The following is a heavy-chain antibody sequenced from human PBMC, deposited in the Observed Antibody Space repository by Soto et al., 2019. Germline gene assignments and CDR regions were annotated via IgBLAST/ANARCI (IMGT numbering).Heavy chain of an antibody. Sequence: GASVKVSCKVSGYTLTELSMHWVRQAPGKGLEWMGGFDPEDGETIYAQKFQGRVTMTEDTSTDTAYMELSSLRSEDTAVYYCAAYSSSWYKSPISDYWGQGTPVTVSS. CDR1: GYTLTELS. D-gene: IGHD6-13*01. CDR3: AAYSSSWYKSPISDY. J-gene: IGHJ4*02. CDR2: FDPEDGET. V-gene: IGHV1-24*01.